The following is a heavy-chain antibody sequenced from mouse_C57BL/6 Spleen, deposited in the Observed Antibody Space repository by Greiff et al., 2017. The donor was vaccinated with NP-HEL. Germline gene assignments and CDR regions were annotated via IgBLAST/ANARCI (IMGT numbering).Heavy chain of an antibody. Sequence: EVQLQQSGAELVRPGASVKLSCTASGFNIKDDYMHWVKQRPEQGLEWIGWIDPENGDIEYASKFQGKATITADTSSNTAYLQLSSLTSEDTAVYYCTTSDYYGSSSNWYFDVWGTGTTVTVSS. CDR3: TTSDYYGSSSNWYFDV. J-gene: IGHJ1*03. CDR1: GFNIKDDY. V-gene: IGHV14-4*01. CDR2: IDPENGDI. D-gene: IGHD1-1*01.